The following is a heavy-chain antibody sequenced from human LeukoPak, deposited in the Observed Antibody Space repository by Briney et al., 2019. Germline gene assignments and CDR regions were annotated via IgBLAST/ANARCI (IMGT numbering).Heavy chain of an antibody. Sequence: GESLKISCKGSGYSFTSYWISWVRQMPGKGLEWMGRIDPSDSYTNYSPSFQGHITISADKSISTAYLQWSSLKASDTAMYYCARRHCSSTSCYLMALDYWGQGTLVTVSS. CDR3: ARRHCSSTSCYLMALDY. J-gene: IGHJ4*02. D-gene: IGHD2-2*01. CDR2: IDPSDSYT. V-gene: IGHV5-10-1*01. CDR1: GYSFTSYW.